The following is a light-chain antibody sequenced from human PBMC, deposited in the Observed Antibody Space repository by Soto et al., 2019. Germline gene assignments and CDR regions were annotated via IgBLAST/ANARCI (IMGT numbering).Light chain of an antibody. J-gene: IGKJ1*01. V-gene: IGKV3-15*01. Sequence: EIVMTHSPATLSVSPWERATLXPPASQSVSSNLAWYQQKPGQAPRLLIYGASTRATGIPARFSGSGSGTEFTLTISSLQSEDFAVYYCQQYNNWPRTFGQGTKVDI. CDR1: QSVSSN. CDR3: QQYNNWPRT. CDR2: GAS.